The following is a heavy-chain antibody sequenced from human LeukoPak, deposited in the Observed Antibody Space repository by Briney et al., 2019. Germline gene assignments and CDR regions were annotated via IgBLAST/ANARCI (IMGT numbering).Heavy chain of an antibody. Sequence: PGGSLRLSCAASGFTFSSYGMHWVRQAPGKGLEWVAVIWYDGSNKYYADSVKGRFTISRDNSKNTLYLQMNSLRAEDTAVYYCAREGVTGYSSGWYEGYYGMDVWGQGTTATVSS. D-gene: IGHD6-19*01. V-gene: IGHV3-33*01. CDR1: GFTFSSYG. CDR3: AREGVTGYSSGWYEGYYGMDV. J-gene: IGHJ6*02. CDR2: IWYDGSNK.